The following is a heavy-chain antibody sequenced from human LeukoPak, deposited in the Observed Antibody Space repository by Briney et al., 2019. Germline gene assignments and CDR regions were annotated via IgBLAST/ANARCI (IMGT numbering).Heavy chain of an antibody. CDR1: GYSISSGYY. V-gene: IGHV4-38-2*02. CDR3: ARDRDYSYSSSSPFDY. J-gene: IGHJ4*02. D-gene: IGHD6-6*01. CDR2: IYYSGST. Sequence: SETLSLTCTVSGYSISSGYYWGWIRQPPGKGLEWIGYIYYSGSTNYNPSLKSRVTISVDTSKNQFSLKLSSVTAADTAVYYCARDRDYSYSSSSPFDYWGQGTLVTVSS.